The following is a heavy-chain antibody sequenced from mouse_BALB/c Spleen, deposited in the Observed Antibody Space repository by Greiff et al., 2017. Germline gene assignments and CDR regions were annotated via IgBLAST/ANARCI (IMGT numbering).Heavy chain of an antibody. V-gene: IGHV5-6-5*01. CDR1: GFTFSSYA. Sequence: EVKVVESGGGLVKPGGSLKLSCAASGFTFSSYAMSWVRQTPEKRLEWVASISSGGSTYYPDSVKGRFTISRDNARNILYLQMSSLRSEDTAMYYCARGGFTTAHFDYWGQGTTLTVSS. CDR2: ISSGGST. CDR3: ARGGFTTAHFDY. D-gene: IGHD1-2*01. J-gene: IGHJ2*01.